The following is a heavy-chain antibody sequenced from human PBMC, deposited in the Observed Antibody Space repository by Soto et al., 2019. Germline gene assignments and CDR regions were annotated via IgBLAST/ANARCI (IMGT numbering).Heavy chain of an antibody. CDR1: GFTFSNFG. CDR3: ARDPGQDEAMDY. J-gene: IGHJ4*02. CDR2: IWHGGKNK. V-gene: IGHV3-33*01. Sequence: QVQVVESGGGVVQPGRSLRLSCAASGFTFSNFGMHWVRQAPGKGLEWVAVIWHGGKNKYYADSAEGRFTISRDNSKNTLYLQLNSLRAEDTAVYYCARDPGQDEAMDYWGQGTLVTVSS.